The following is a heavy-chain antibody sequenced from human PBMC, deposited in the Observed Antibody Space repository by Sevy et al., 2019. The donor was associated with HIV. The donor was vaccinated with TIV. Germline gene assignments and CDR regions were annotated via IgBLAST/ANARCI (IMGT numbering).Heavy chain of an antibody. CDR3: ASVRPCGGDCYFFDS. Sequence: ASVKVSCKASGGRLSNYGMNWVRQAPGQGLEWTGGIIPRVGLANYAQKLQGRVTISADEFTNKMYIEVRSLTFEDTGVYYCASVRPCGGDCYFFDSWGQGTLVTVSS. J-gene: IGHJ4*02. CDR1: GGRLSNYG. D-gene: IGHD2-21*02. V-gene: IGHV1-69*10. CDR2: IIPRVGLA.